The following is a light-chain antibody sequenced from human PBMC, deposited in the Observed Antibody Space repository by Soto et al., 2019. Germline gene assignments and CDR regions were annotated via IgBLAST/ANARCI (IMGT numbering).Light chain of an antibody. V-gene: IGLV2-8*01. CDR3: SSYAGSIFVV. Sequence: QSVLTQPPSASGSPGQSVPISCTGTSSDVGGYNYISWYQQHPGKAPKLMIYEVSKRPSGVPDRFSGSKSGNTASLTVSGLQAEDEADYFCSSYAGSIFVVFGGGTKLTVL. J-gene: IGLJ2*01. CDR2: EVS. CDR1: SSDVGGYNY.